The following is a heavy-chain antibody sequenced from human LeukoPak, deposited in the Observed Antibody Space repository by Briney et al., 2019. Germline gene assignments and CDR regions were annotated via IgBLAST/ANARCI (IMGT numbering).Heavy chain of an antibody. Sequence: PGRSLRLSCAASGFTFSAYAMHWVRQAPGKGLEWVAVILYDGSNKYYADSVKGRFTISRDNSKNTLYLQMNSLRTEDTALYYCARARVVAGFLWLDPWGQGTLVTVSS. CDR2: ILYDGSNK. D-gene: IGHD6-19*01. J-gene: IGHJ5*02. V-gene: IGHV3-30*01. CDR1: GFTFSAYA. CDR3: ARARVVAGFLWLDP.